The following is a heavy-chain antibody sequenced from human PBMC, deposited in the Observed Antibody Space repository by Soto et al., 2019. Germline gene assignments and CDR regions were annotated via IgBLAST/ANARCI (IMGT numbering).Heavy chain of an antibody. V-gene: IGHV1-69*06. CDR3: AREGRHFDY. Sequence: SVKVSCKSSGGTFSSYATSWVRQAPGQGLEWMGGINPIFGTPHYAQKYQGRVTITADTFTNTAYMELTRLTSDDTAVYFCAREGRHFDYWGQGTLVTVSS. CDR1: GGTFSSYA. J-gene: IGHJ4*02. CDR2: INPIFGTP.